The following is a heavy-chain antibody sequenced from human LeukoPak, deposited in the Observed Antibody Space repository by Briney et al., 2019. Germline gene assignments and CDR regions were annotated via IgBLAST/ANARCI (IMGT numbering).Heavy chain of an antibody. CDR2: ISSNGGST. J-gene: IGHJ4*02. CDR3: ARRDHYDRSGYFDY. V-gene: IGHV3-64*01. Sequence: GGSLRLSCAASGFTFSSYAMHWVRQAPGKGLEYVSAISSNGGSTYYANSVKGRFTISRDNSKNTLYLQMGSLRAEDMAVYYCARRDHYDRSGYFDYWGQGTLVTVSS. D-gene: IGHD3-22*01. CDR1: GFTFSSYA.